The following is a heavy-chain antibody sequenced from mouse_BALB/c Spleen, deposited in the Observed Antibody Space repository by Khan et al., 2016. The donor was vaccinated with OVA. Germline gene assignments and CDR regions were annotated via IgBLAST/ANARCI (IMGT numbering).Heavy chain of an antibody. J-gene: IGHJ4*01. CDR3: ARAYYRYDGNYAMDY. CDR2: IWGGGGT. Sequence: VQLQESGPGLVAPSQSLSITCTVSGFSLSRYNIHWVRQPPGKGLEWLGMIWGGGGTDYNSTLKSRLSIRKENSQSQVLFKKNSLHTDDTTMYYGARAYYRYDGNYAMDYWGQGTSVTVSS. CDR1: GFSLSRYN. D-gene: IGHD2-14*01. V-gene: IGHV2-6-4*01.